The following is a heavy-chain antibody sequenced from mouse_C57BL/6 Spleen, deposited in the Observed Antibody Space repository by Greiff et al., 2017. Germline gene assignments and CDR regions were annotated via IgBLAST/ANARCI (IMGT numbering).Heavy chain of an antibody. CDR1: GYSFTDYN. CDR2: INPNYGTT. Sequence: EVKLQESEPELVKPGASVKISCKASGYSFTDYNMNWVKQSNGKSLEWIGVINPNYGTTSYNQKFKGKATLTVDQSSSTAYMQLNSRTSEDSAVYYCASHYSNYGYFDVWGTGTTVTVSS. D-gene: IGHD2-5*01. V-gene: IGHV1-39*01. J-gene: IGHJ1*03. CDR3: ASHYSNYGYFDV.